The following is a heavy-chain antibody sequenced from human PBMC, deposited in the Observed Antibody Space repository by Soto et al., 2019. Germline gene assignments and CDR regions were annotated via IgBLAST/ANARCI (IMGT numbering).Heavy chain of an antibody. D-gene: IGHD4-4*01. CDR2: IIPIFGTA. CDR3: ARDALGRLQLYGMDV. J-gene: IGHJ6*02. V-gene: IGHV1-69*13. Sequence: GASVKVSCKASGGTFSSYAISWVRQAPGQGLEWMGGIIPIFGTANYAQKFQGRVTITADESTSTAYMELSSLRSEDTAVYYCARDALGRLQLYGMDVWGQGTTVTVSS. CDR1: GGTFSSYA.